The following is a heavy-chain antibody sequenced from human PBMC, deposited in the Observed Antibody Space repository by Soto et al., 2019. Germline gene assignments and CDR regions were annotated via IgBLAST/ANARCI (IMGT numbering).Heavy chain of an antibody. J-gene: IGHJ6*02. CDR2: VIPLFDTA. CDR1: GCIFTNNA. V-gene: IGHV1-69*01. D-gene: IGHD5-18*01. Sequence: QVQVVQSGAEVKKPGSSVKVSCKVSGCIFTNNAISWVRQAPGQGLEWLGGVIPLFDTAYYAQIFRGRLRISAGGATTTAYMELSGLTTADTAVYFCATGGHNDGYNFYHGMDVWGQGTTVTVS. CDR3: ATGGHNDGYNFYHGMDV.